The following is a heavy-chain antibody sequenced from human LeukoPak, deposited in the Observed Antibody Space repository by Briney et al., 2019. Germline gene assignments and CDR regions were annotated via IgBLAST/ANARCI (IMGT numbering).Heavy chain of an antibody. J-gene: IGHJ3*02. CDR1: GGSISSYY. CDR3: ARDLVDTAMGDAFDI. D-gene: IGHD5-18*01. Sequence: SETLSLTCTVSGGSISSYYGSWIRQPAGKGLEWIGRIYTSGSTNYNPSLKSRVTMSVDTSKNQFSLKLSSVTAADTAVYYCARDLVDTAMGDAFDIWGQGTMVTVSS. CDR2: IYTSGST. V-gene: IGHV4-4*07.